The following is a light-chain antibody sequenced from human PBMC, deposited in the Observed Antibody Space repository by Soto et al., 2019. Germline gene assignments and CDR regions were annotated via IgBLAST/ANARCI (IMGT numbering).Light chain of an antibody. V-gene: IGLV1-51*01. J-gene: IGLJ3*02. Sequence: QSVLTQPPSVSAAPGQRVTISCSGSDSNIGHNDVSWYQQIPGTAPKLLIYDTNKRPSGIPDRFSGSKSGPAATLGITGLQTGDEAVYYCATWDNTLRGGVFGGGTKLPS. CDR2: DTN. CDR1: DSNIGHND. CDR3: ATWDNTLRGGV.